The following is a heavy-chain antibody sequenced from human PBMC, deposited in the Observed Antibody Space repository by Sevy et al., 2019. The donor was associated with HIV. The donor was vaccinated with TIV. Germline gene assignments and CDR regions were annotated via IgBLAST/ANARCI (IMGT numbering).Heavy chain of an antibody. Sequence: GGSLRLSCAASGFTFSNYEMNWLRQAPGKGLEWVAYISSSGNTVYYAEAVKGRFTMSRDNAKNSPDLQMNSLRVEDTAVYYCAEYFYWGQGALVTVSS. CDR2: ISSSGNTV. CDR3: AEYFY. J-gene: IGHJ4*02. V-gene: IGHV3-48*03. CDR1: GFTFSNYE.